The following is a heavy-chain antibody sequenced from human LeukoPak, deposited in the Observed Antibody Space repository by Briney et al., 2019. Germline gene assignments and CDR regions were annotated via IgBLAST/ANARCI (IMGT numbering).Heavy chain of an antibody. D-gene: IGHD6-19*01. CDR3: ARDGAVTGTSQNY. CDR1: GYTFTGYY. Sequence: ASVKVSCKASGYTFTGYYMHWVRQAPGQGLEWMGRINPNSGGTNYAQKFQGRVTMTRDTSISTAYMELSRLRSDDTAVYYCARDGAVTGTSQNYWGQGTLVTVSS. J-gene: IGHJ4*02. CDR2: INPNSGGT. V-gene: IGHV1-2*06.